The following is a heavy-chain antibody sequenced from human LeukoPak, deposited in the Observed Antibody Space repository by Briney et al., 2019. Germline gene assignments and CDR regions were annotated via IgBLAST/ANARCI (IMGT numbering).Heavy chain of an antibody. Sequence: PGGSLRLSCAAAGLTFDDYARRWVRQAPGKGLEWVSGISWNSGSIGYADSVKGRFTISRDNAKNSLYLQMNSLRAEDTALYYCAKGGPDGTQDYWGQGTLVTVSS. V-gene: IGHV3-9*01. CDR1: GLTFDDYA. CDR2: ISWNSGSI. CDR3: AKGGPDGTQDY. D-gene: IGHD1-14*01. J-gene: IGHJ4*02.